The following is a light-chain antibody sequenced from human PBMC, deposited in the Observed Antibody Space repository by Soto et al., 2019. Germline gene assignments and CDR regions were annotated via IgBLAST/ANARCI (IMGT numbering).Light chain of an antibody. J-gene: IGKJ1*01. CDR2: SAS. CDR3: RVSDFFPWR. Sequence: QSPSAVSAYVGDRVTITCQTSKDISTSVAWYQQKPGKAPNLLIYSASALHRGVPSRFSGSGSGADFTLTVSSLQPEDSTTYSCRVSDFFPWRFGQVTNLDI. V-gene: IGKV1D-12*01. CDR1: KDISTS.